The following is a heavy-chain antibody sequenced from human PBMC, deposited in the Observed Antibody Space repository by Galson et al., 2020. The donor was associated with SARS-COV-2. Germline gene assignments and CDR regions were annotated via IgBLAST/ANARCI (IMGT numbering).Heavy chain of an antibody. D-gene: IGHD3-22*01. CDR2: INDIDGT. Sequence: GESLKISCVASGFTFRNYAMTWVRQAPGKGLEWVSGINDIDGTYYTDSVKGRFTISRDNSKNTVYLQMSTLRAEDTAVYYCAKPYLPGGYYYIGDPFDFWGQGTMVTVSS. V-gene: IGHV3-23*01. J-gene: IGHJ3*01. CDR3: AKPYLPGGYYYIGDPFDF. CDR1: GFTFRNYA.